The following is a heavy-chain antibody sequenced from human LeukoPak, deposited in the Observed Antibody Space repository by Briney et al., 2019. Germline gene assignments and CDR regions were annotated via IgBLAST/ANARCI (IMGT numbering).Heavy chain of an antibody. J-gene: IGHJ4*02. Sequence: ASVKVSCKASGYTLTSYGISGVRQAPGQGLEWMGWISAYNGNTNYAQKLQGRVTMTTDTSTSTAYMELRSLRSDDTAVYYCARDRVSGSYSYWGQGTLVTVSS. D-gene: IGHD1-26*01. CDR2: ISAYNGNT. CDR3: ARDRVSGSYSY. V-gene: IGHV1-18*01. CDR1: GYTLTSYG.